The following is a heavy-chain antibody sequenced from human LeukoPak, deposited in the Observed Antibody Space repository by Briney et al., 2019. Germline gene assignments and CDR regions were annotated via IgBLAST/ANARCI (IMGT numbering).Heavy chain of an antibody. D-gene: IGHD5-12*01. J-gene: IGHJ6*03. CDR1: RFTFSSYG. CDR3: ARAATPTRSPYYYYYYMDV. CDR2: IKQDGSEK. Sequence: GGSLRLSCAASRFTFSSYGMHWVRQAPGKGLEWVANIKQDGSEKYYVDSVKGRFTISRDNAKNSLYLQMNSLRAEDTAVYYCARAATPTRSPYYYYYYMDVWGKGTTVTISS. V-gene: IGHV3-7*01.